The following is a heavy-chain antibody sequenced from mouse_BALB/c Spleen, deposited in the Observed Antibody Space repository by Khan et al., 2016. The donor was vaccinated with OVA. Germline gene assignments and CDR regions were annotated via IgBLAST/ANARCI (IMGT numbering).Heavy chain of an antibody. J-gene: IGHJ3*01. CDR1: GDSITSGY. D-gene: IGHD2-2*01. CDR3: ARYDYGSDGAFAY. Sequence: VQLKESGPSLMKPSQTLSLTCSVTGDSITSGYWNWIRKFPGNKLEYMGYISYSGSTYYNPSLKSRISITLDTSKNQYYLQLNSVTTEDTATYYCARYDYGSDGAFAYWGQGTLVTVSA. CDR2: ISYSGST. V-gene: IGHV3-8*02.